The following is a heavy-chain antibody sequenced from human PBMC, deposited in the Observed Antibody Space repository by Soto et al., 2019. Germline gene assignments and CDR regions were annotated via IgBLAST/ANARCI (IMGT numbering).Heavy chain of an antibody. D-gene: IGHD3-9*01. CDR3: AREGRNFDWLLDYYGMDV. Sequence: ASVKVSCKASGYTFTSYGISWVRQAPGQGLEWMGWISAYNGNTSFAQKLQGRVTMTTDTSTSTAYMEPRSLRSDDTAAYYCAREGRNFDWLLDYYGMDVWGQGTTVTVSS. J-gene: IGHJ6*02. CDR1: GYTFTSYG. CDR2: ISAYNGNT. V-gene: IGHV1-18*04.